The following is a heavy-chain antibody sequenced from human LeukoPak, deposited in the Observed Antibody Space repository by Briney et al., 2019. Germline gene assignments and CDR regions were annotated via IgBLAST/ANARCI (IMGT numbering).Heavy chain of an antibody. CDR3: TRLSLNYYDSKGTRSY. CDR2: IRSKANSYAT. V-gene: IGHV3-73*01. Sequence: GGSLRLSCAASGFTFSGSAMHWVRQASGKGLEWVGRIRSKANSYATAYAASVKGRFTISRDDSKNTAYLQMNSLKTEDTAVYYCTRLSLNYYDSKGTRSYWGQGTLVTVSS. CDR1: GFTFSGSA. D-gene: IGHD3-22*01. J-gene: IGHJ4*02.